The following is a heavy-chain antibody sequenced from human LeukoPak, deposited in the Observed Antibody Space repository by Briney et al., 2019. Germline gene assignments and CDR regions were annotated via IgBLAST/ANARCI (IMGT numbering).Heavy chain of an antibody. Sequence: PSETLSLTCTVSGGSISSYYWSWIRQPPGKGLEWIGYSFYSVSTNYNPSLKSRVTISVDTSKNQFSLKLSSVTAADTAVYYCASTVTTFTSDIWGQGTMVTVSS. CDR3: ASTVTTFTSDI. CDR2: SFYSVST. V-gene: IGHV4-59*01. J-gene: IGHJ3*02. D-gene: IGHD4-17*01. CDR1: GGSISSYY.